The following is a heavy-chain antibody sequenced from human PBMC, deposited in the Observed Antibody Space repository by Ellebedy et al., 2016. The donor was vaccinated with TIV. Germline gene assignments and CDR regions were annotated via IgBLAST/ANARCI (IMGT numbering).Heavy chain of an antibody. J-gene: IGHJ3*02. CDR3: ARVRMSGWDHDAFDI. V-gene: IGHV3-21*01. Sequence: GESLKISXAASGFTFSSYSMNWVRQAPGKGLEWVSSISSSSSYIYYADSVKGRFTISRDNAKNSLYLQMNSLRAEDTAVYYCARVRMSGWDHDAFDIWGQGTMVTVSS. CDR1: GFTFSSYS. CDR2: ISSSSSYI. D-gene: IGHD6-19*01.